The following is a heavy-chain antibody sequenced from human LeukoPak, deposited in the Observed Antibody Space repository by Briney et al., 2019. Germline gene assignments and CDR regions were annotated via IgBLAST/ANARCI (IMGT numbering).Heavy chain of an antibody. CDR1: GGSISSGSYY. V-gene: IGHV4-61*02. CDR2: IYTSGST. CDR3: AGAYCGGDCYSGRTFDI. D-gene: IGHD2-21*02. Sequence: PSETLSLTCTVSGGSISSGSYYWSWIRQPAGKGLEWVGRIYTSGSTNYSPSLKSRVTLSVDKSKNQFSLRLSSVTAADTAVYYCAGAYCGGDCYSGRTFDIWGQGTMVTVSS. J-gene: IGHJ3*02.